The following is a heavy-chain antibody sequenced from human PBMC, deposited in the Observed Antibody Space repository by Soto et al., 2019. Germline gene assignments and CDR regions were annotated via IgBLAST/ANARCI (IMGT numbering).Heavy chain of an antibody. CDR2: IGGGGTDT. CDR1: GFTFGDYA. J-gene: IGHJ5*02. V-gene: IGHV3-23*01. Sequence: QLLESGGGLVQPGGSLRAHCEASGFTFGDYAMSWVRQAPGKGLEWVASIGGGGTDTYYAASVKGRFTISRDNSKSTLYLQMNNLRVEDTAVYYCAKDAVSYNGEWDWFDTWGQGTLVTVSS. D-gene: IGHD3-10*01. CDR3: AKDAVSYNGEWDWFDT.